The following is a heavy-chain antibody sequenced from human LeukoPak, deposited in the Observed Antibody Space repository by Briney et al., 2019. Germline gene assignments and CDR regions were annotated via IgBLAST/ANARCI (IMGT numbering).Heavy chain of an antibody. J-gene: IGHJ4*02. CDR3: ARYYYDSSGRLDY. D-gene: IGHD3-22*01. CDR2: IYYSGST. CDR1: GGPISNYY. V-gene: IGHV4-59*01. Sequence: PSETLSLTCTVSGGPISNYYWSWIRQPPGKGLEWIGYIYYSGSTNYNPSLKSRVTISVDTSKNQFSLKLSSVTAADTAVYYCARYYYDSSGRLDYWGQGTLVTVSS.